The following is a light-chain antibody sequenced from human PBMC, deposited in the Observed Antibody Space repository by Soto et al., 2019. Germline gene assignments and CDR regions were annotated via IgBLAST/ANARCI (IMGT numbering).Light chain of an antibody. J-gene: IGKJ1*01. CDR3: QQYDGSPRT. V-gene: IGKV3-20*01. Sequence: EIVLTQSPGTLSVSPGEIATLSFRASQSLNSNSLAWYQQKPGQAPRLLIYNAYNRASGIPDRFSGSGSGTDFTLTISRLEPEDFVVYHCQQYDGSPRTFGQGTKVDIK. CDR2: NAY. CDR1: QSLNSNS.